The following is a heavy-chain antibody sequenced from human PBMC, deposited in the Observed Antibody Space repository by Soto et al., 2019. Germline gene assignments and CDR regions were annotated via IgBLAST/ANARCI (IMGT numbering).Heavy chain of an antibody. CDR3: AILTTVVTRVGAFDI. Sequence: QVQLVESGGGVVQPGRSLRLSCAASGFTFSSYGMHWVRQAPGKGLEWVAVISYDGSNKYYADSVKGRFTISRDNSKNTLYLQMNSVRAEDTAVYYCAILTTVVTRVGAFDIWGQGTMVTVSS. J-gene: IGHJ3*02. V-gene: IGHV3-30*03. CDR2: ISYDGSNK. CDR1: GFTFSSYG. D-gene: IGHD4-17*01.